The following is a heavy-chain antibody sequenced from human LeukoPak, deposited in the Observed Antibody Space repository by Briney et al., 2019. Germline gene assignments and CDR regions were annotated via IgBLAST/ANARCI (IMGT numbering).Heavy chain of an antibody. CDR1: GFTVNNNY. V-gene: IGHV3-53*01. J-gene: IGHJ4*02. Sequence: PGGSLRLSCAASGFTVNNNYMTWVRQAPGKGLDWVSVINSDGNTYYADSVMGRFSISRDNSKNMVFLQMSSLRAEDTAVYYCARGLHDLWRGHMGYWGQGTLVTVSS. CDR2: INSDGNT. D-gene: IGHD3-3*01. CDR3: ARGLHDLWRGHMGY.